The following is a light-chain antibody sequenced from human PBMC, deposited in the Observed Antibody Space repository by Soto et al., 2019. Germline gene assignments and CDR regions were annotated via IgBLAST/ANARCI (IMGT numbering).Light chain of an antibody. V-gene: IGKV3-20*01. J-gene: IGKJ1*01. CDR1: QSVSSSY. Sequence: EIVLTQSPGTLSLSPGERATLSCRASQSVSSSYLAWYQQKPGQAPRLLIYGASSRATVIPDRFSGSGSGTDFPLTISRLEAEDFAVYYCQHYGSSSWTFGQGTKVEIK. CDR3: QHYGSSSWT. CDR2: GAS.